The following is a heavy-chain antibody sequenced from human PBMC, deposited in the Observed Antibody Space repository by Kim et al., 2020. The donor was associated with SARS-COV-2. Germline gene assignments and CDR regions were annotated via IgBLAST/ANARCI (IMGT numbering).Heavy chain of an antibody. CDR2: ITGSGGST. J-gene: IGHJ4*02. D-gene: IGHD6-19*01. CDR3: AKARYSSGWPYFDY. CDR1: GFTFSNYA. Sequence: GGSLRLSCAASGFTFSNYAMNWVRQAPGKGLEWVSAITGSGGSTYYADSVKGRFTISRDNSKNTLYMQMNSLRAEDTAVYYCAKARYSSGWPYFDYWGQGTLVTGSS. V-gene: IGHV3-23*01.